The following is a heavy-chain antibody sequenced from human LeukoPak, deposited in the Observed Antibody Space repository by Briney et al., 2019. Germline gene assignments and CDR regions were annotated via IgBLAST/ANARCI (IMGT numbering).Heavy chain of an antibody. CDR1: GGSFSGYY. D-gene: IGHD6-13*01. V-gene: IGHV4-34*01. J-gene: IGHJ4*02. CDR3: ARRSIAVAGRKPYDY. Sequence: KPSETLSLTCAVYGGSFSGYYWSWIRQPPGKGLEWIGEIDHSGRTNSNPSLKSRVTISVDMSKNQFSLRLSPVTAADTAVYYCARRSIAVAGRKPYDYWDQGTLVTVSS. CDR2: IDHSGRT.